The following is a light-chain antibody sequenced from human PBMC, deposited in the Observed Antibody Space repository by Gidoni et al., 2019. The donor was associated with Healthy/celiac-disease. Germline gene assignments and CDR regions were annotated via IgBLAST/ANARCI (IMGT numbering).Light chain of an antibody. V-gene: IGLV3-1*01. J-gene: IGLJ2*01. CDR2: QDS. CDR3: QAWDSSTVV. Sequence: YELTQPPSVSVSPGQTASITCSGDKLGDKYACWYQQKPGQSPVLVIYQDSKRPSGIPERFSGSNSGNTATLTISGTQAMDEADYYCQAWDSSTVVFGGGTKLTVL. CDR1: KLGDKY.